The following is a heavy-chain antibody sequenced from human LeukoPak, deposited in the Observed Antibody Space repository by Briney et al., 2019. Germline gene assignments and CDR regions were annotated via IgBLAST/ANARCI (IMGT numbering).Heavy chain of an antibody. Sequence: PAETLSLTCAVYGGSFCGYYWSWIRQPPEKGLEWIGEINHSGSTNYNPSLKSRVTISVDTSKNQFSLKLSSVTAADTAVYYCARNRAVAFNYGLDVWGRGTTVTVSS. CDR1: GGSFCGYY. J-gene: IGHJ6*02. D-gene: IGHD6-19*01. V-gene: IGHV4-34*01. CDR2: INHSGST. CDR3: ARNRAVAFNYGLDV.